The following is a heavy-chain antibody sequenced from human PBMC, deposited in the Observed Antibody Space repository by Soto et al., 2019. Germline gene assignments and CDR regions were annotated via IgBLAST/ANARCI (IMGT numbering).Heavy chain of an antibody. Sequence: EVQLLESGGGLVQPGGSLRLSCAASGFTFSSYGMSWVRQAPGKGLAWVSSISGGGGSTYSADSVKGRFTISRDNSKNTLYLQVSSLRAEDTAVYYCANRNDYGSGSYFPFDHWGQGTLVTVSS. V-gene: IGHV3-23*01. J-gene: IGHJ4*02. CDR3: ANRNDYGSGSYFPFDH. D-gene: IGHD3-10*01. CDR2: ISGGGGST. CDR1: GFTFSSYG.